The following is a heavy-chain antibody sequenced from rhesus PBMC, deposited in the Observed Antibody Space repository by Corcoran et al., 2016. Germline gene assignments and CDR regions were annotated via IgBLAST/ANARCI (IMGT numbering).Heavy chain of an antibody. CDR2: VRGTTETT. V-gene: IGHV4-99*02. D-gene: IGHD1-44*01. CDR1: GFSISSRYY. Sequence: QVRLQESGPGLVKPSETLSLTCGVSGFSISSRYYWGWVRQSPGKGREYVGYVRGTTETTCYNTARTSRVTISKYTSKNQCSLEVTAVTAADTAIYYCARAREWERRLRGYDYWGQGVLVTVSS. CDR3: ARAREWERRLRGYDY. J-gene: IGHJ4*01.